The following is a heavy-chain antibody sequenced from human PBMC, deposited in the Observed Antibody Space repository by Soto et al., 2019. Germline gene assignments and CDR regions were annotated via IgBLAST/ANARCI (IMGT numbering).Heavy chain of an antibody. V-gene: IGHV2-5*02. CDR3: AHRRPTARFHY. CDR1: GFSLSTSGVG. Sequence: QITLKESGPTLVKPTQTLTLTCTFSGFSLSTSGVGVGWIRQPPGKALECLALIYWDGDRDYSPSLKSRLSITKDTSKNQVVLTMTNMDPVDTATYFCAHRRPTARFHYLGQGILVTVSS. D-gene: IGHD2-21*02. J-gene: IGHJ4*02. CDR2: IYWDGDR.